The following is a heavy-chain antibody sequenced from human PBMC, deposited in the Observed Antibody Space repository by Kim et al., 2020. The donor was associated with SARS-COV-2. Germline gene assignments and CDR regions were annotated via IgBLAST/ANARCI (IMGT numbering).Heavy chain of an antibody. V-gene: IGHV3-23*01. D-gene: IGHD6-19*01. CDR1: GFKFLV. CDR2: ISASGGAA. J-gene: IGHJ4*02. CDR3: ATETAVGGYYFDY. Sequence: GGSLRLSCAVSGFKFLVMSWVRQPPGKGLEWVSTISASGGAAYYTDSVRGRFTISRDNSKDMLYLHMGGLRAEDTAMYYCATETAVGGYYFDYWGQGTLVTVSS.